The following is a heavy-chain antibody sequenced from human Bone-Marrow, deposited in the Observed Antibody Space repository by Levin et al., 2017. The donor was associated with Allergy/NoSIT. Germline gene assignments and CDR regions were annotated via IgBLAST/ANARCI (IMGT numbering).Heavy chain of an antibody. CDR2: IIPILGIA. CDR3: ARTHYGSGSYHPPPNYFDY. D-gene: IGHD3-10*01. CDR1: GGTFSSYT. Sequence: SVKVSCKASGGTFSSYTISWVRQAPGQGLEWMGRIIPILGIANYAQKFQGRVTITADKSTSTPYMELSSLRSEDTAVYYCARTHYGSGSYHPPPNYFDYWGQGTLVTVSS. J-gene: IGHJ4*02. V-gene: IGHV1-69*02.